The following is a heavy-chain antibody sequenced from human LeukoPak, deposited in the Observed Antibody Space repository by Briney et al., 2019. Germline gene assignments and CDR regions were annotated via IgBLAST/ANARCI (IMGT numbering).Heavy chain of an antibody. CDR2: IWYDGSNK. CDR1: GFTFSTYG. CDR3: ARGYCSGGSCYPGYFDY. D-gene: IGHD2-15*01. V-gene: IGHV3-33*01. J-gene: IGHJ4*02. Sequence: GRSLRLSCAASGFTFSTYGMHWVRQVPGKGVEWVALIWYDGSNKYYADSVKGRFIISRDNSKDTLYLQMNSLRAEDTAVYYCARGYCSGGSCYPGYFDYWGQGTLVTVSS.